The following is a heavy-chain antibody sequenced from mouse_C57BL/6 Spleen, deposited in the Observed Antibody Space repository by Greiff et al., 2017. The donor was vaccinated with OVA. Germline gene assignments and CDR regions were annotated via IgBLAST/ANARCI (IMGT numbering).Heavy chain of an antibody. CDR2: ISDGGSYT. Sequence: EVQRVESGGGLVKPGGSLTLSCAASGFTFSSYAMPWVRQTPEKRLEWVATISDGGSYTYYPDNVKGRFTISRDNAKNNLYLLMGHLKSEDTAMYYCARGSSYGYWGKGTTLTVSS. CDR3: ARGSSYGY. J-gene: IGHJ2*01. D-gene: IGHD1-1*01. CDR1: GFTFSSYA. V-gene: IGHV5-4*01.